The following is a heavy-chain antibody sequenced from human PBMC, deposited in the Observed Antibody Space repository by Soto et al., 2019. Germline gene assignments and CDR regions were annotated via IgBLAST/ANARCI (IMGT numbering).Heavy chain of an antibody. Sequence: SETLSLTCAVSGYSISSGYYWGWLRQPPEKGLGWGGSIYHGGSTYYNPSLNSRVTLSIDMTNNHVSLILNSVTAADTAVYYCARVGPWVPYYYDRSPSTFENWFDPWGQGTLVTVSS. CDR1: GYSISSGYY. D-gene: IGHD3-22*01. CDR2: IYHGGST. J-gene: IGHJ5*02. CDR3: ARVGPWVPYYYDRSPSTFENWFDP. V-gene: IGHV4-38-2*01.